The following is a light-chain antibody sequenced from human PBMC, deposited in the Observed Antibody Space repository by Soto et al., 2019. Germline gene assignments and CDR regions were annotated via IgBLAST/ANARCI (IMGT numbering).Light chain of an antibody. CDR3: SSYAGSNNVRG. V-gene: IGLV2-8*01. CDR2: EVS. Sequence: QSVLTQPPSASGSPGQSVTISCTGTSSDVGGYNYVSWYQQHPGKAPKLMIYEVSKRPSGVPDRFSGSKSGNTASLTVSGLQAEDEADYYCSSYAGSNNVRGFGTGTKLTVL. J-gene: IGLJ1*01. CDR1: SSDVGGYNY.